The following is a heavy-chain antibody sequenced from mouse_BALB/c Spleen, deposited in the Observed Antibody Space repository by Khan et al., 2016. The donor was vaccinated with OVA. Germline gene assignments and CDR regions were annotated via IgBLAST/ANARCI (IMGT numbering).Heavy chain of an antibody. CDR2: INPSNGRP. D-gene: IGHD2-1*01. CDR1: GYTLTSYW. J-gene: IGHJ2*01. V-gene: IGHV1S81*02. CDR3: ARLLINLDY. Sequence: QVQLQQPGAELVNPGASVNLSCKASGYTLTSYWMPWVKQMPGQGLEWIGEINPSNGRPNYNEKFKGKATMTVDKSSSPASMQLSSLPSEDSAVYYCARLLINLDYWGQGTTLTVSA.